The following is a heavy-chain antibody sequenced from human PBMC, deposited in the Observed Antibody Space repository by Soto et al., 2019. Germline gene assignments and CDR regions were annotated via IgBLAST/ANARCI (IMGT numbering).Heavy chain of an antibody. V-gene: IGHV3-30*18. D-gene: IGHD3-3*01. CDR3: ANEGATIFGQFDC. CDR2: ISYDGSNK. CDR1: GFTFSSYG. J-gene: IGHJ4*02. Sequence: QVQLVESGGGVVQPGRSLRLSCAASGFTFSSYGMHWVRQAPGTGLEWVAVISYDGSNKYYADSVKGRVTISRDNSKNALYLQMSSLRAEDTAVYYCANEGATIFGQFDCCGQGPLVTVSS.